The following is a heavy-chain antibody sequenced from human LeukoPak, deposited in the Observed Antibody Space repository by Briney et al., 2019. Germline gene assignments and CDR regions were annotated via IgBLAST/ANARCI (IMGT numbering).Heavy chain of an antibody. CDR2: IYYSGST. D-gene: IGHD5-24*01. J-gene: IGHJ4*02. CDR3: ARERGRDGYNWVFDY. V-gene: IGHV4-59*11. CDR1: GGSITSHY. Sequence: SETLSLTCNVSGGSITSHYWSWIRQPPGKGLEWIAYIYYSGSTNYNPSLKSRVTISVGTSKNQFSLKLSSVTAADTAVYYCARERGRDGYNWVFDYWGQGTLDTVSS.